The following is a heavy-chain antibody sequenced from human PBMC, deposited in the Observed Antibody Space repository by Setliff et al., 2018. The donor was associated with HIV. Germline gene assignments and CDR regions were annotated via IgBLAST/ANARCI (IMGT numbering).Heavy chain of an antibody. CDR2: IDDSGST. CDR1: TESLTRYD. V-gene: IGHV4-34*01. Sequence: SETLSLTCAVYTESLTRYDWAWIRQSPEKGLEWIGEIDDSGSTFYNPSLKGRVTTSIDTSKNQFSLKLNSVTAADTAVYYCARALAAPYTYYCARGGYGDPFDYWGQGTLVTVSS. J-gene: IGHJ4*02. D-gene: IGHD4-17*01. CDR3: ARALAAPYTYYCARGGYGDPFDY.